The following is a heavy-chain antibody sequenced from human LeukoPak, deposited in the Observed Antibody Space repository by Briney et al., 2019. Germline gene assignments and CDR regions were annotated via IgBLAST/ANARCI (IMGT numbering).Heavy chain of an antibody. J-gene: IGHJ4*02. CDR3: ARDPYYYDSSAFYPFDY. D-gene: IGHD3-22*01. V-gene: IGHV3-23*01. Sequence: GGSLRLSCAASGFTFSSYAMSWVRQAPGKGPEWVAGFNGRGDSTYYAESVRGRFTISRDTAKDTLYLQVSSLRVEDTAVYYCARDPYYYDSSAFYPFDYWGQGTLVTVSS. CDR2: FNGRGDST. CDR1: GFTFSSYA.